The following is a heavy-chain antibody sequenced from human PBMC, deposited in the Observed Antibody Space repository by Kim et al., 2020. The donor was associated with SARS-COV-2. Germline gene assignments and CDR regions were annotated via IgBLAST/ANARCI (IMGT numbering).Heavy chain of an antibody. J-gene: IGHJ4*02. CDR2: ISRSGRTI. Sequence: GGSLRLSCSASGFTFSTYAMYWVRQAPGKGLEYVSSISRSGRTIDYADSMKGRSTISRDNSKNMLYLQVCSLRPEDTAVYYCVKEVMPTSGTNYCDYWGQGALVTVSS. CDR3: VKEVMPTSGTNYCDY. V-gene: IGHV3-64D*09. D-gene: IGHD2-8*01. CDR1: GFTFSTYA.